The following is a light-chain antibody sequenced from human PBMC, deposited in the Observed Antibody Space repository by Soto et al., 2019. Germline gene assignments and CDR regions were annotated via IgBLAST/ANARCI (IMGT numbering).Light chain of an antibody. CDR1: QSSSSY. V-gene: IGKV1-39*01. J-gene: IGKJ2*01. Sequence: DIQMTQSPSSLSASVGDRVTITCRASQSSSSYLNWYQQKPGKAPKLLIYAASSLQSGVPSRFSGNGSETDFTLTISSLQPEDFATYYCQQSYSTPPYTFGQGTKLEIK. CDR2: AAS. CDR3: QQSYSTPPYT.